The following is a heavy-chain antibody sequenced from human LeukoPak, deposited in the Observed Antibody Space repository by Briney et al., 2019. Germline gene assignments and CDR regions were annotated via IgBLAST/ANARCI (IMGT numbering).Heavy chain of an antibody. D-gene: IGHD6-19*01. CDR3: ARGTSGWSPAPFDY. V-gene: IGHV3-53*01. Sequence: VLSLRFSCASYRLTGTSKYMRLVGQGEGEGLVWVVVMYSEGSRNYGESMKGRFTISRDHSKITLYLQKNSLRAEDTAVYYCARGTSGWSPAPFDYWGQGTLVTVSS. CDR2: MYSEGSR. CDR1: RLTGTSKY. J-gene: IGHJ4*02.